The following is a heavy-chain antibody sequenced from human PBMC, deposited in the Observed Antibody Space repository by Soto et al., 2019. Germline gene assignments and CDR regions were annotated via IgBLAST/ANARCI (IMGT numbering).Heavy chain of an antibody. CDR2: ISPYNGNT. CDR3: ARNELPNNWFDP. J-gene: IGHJ5*02. Sequence: ASLKVSCKASGFTFTAYGITWVLQAPGQGLEWMGWISPYNGNTNYAQKLQGRVTMTTDTSTSTAYMELRSLRSDGTAMYYCARNELPNNWFDPWGQGTLVTVSS. V-gene: IGHV1-18*01. D-gene: IGHD1-7*01. CDR1: GFTFTAYG.